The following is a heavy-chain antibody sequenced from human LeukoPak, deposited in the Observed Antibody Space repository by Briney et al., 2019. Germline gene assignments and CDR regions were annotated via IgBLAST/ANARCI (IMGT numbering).Heavy chain of an antibody. CDR1: GFTFDDYG. Sequence: GGSLRLSCAASGFTFDDYGMSWVRQAPGKGLEWVSGINWNGGSTGYADSVKGRFTISRDNAKNSLYLQMNSLRAGDTALYYCARDRSTSVAGTLWDYWGQGTLVTVSS. CDR2: INWNGGST. CDR3: ARDRSTSVAGTLWDY. V-gene: IGHV3-20*04. D-gene: IGHD6-19*01. J-gene: IGHJ4*02.